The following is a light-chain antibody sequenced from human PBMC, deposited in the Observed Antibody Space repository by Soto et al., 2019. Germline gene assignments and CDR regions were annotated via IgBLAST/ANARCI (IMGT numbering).Light chain of an antibody. CDR1: QSVSSY. CDR3: QQRSNWPLT. J-gene: IGKJ4*01. CDR2: DAS. Sequence: EIVLTQSPDTLALSPGERETLSCRASQSVSSYLAWYQQKPGQAPRLLIYDASNRATGIPARFSGSGSGTDFTLTISSLEPEDFAVYYCQQRSNWPLTFGGGTKVDIK. V-gene: IGKV3-11*01.